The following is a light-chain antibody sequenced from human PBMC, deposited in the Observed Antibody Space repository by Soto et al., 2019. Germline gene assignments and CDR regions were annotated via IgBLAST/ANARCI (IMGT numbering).Light chain of an antibody. CDR1: QSISSW. J-gene: IGKJ4*01. Sequence: DIQMTPSPSTLSASVGDRVTIPCRASQSISSWLAWYQQKPGKAPKLLIYKASSLESGVPSRFSGSGSGTDFTLTISSLQPEDFGTYYCQQTDSNFVSFGGGTKVDIK. CDR3: QQTDSNFVS. CDR2: KAS. V-gene: IGKV1-5*03.